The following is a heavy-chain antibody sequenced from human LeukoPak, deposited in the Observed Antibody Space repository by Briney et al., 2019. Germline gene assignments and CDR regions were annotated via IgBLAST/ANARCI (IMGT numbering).Heavy chain of an antibody. Sequence: ASVKVSCKASNYTFSNYPISWVRQAPGQRLEWLGWISAYSGNTNYAQKVQGRVTMTTDRSTSTAYMELASLRPDDTAIYYCTRGSSSQYFQHWGQGTLVIVSS. V-gene: IGHV1-18*01. D-gene: IGHD6-6*01. CDR2: ISAYSGNT. CDR1: NYTFSNYP. CDR3: TRGSSSQYFQH. J-gene: IGHJ1*01.